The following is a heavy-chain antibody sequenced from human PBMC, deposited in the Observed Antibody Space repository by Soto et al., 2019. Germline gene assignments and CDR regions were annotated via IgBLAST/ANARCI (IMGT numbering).Heavy chain of an antibody. CDR1: GYTFTNYW. CDR3: ARLGSLLQPIDY. J-gene: IGHJ4*02. D-gene: IGHD4-4*01. CDR2: IFPRDSDT. V-gene: IGHV5-51*01. Sequence: PGESLKISCQASGYTFTNYWVAWVRHLPGRGLEWVGLIFPRDSDTRYHSSFEGQVTISSDRSIATAYLQWTNLRASDSAIYFCARLGSLLQPIDYWGQGXPVTVYS.